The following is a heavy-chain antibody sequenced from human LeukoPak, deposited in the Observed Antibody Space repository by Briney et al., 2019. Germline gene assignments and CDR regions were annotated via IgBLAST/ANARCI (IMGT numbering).Heavy chain of an antibody. CDR2: ISSSSSTI. V-gene: IGHV3-48*01. Sequence: GGSLRLSCAASGFTFSSYSMNWVRQAPGKGLEWVSYISSSSSTIYYADSVKGRFTISRDNAKNSLYLQMNSLGAEDTAVYYCARVGDYCGSGSYYNSREENYYYMDVWGKGTTVTVSS. D-gene: IGHD3-10*01. CDR3: ARVGDYCGSGSYYNSREENYYYMDV. CDR1: GFTFSSYS. J-gene: IGHJ6*03.